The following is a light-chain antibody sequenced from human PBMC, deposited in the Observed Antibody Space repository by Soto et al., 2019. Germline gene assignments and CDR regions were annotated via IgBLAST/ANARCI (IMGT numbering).Light chain of an antibody. CDR1: QDISNY. Sequence: DLQMTQSPSSLSASVGLRVTITCQASQDISNYLYWDQQKPGKAPKLLIYDASNLETGVPSRLSGSGSGTDFTFTISSLQPEDIATYYCQQYDNLPRTFGQGTKLEIK. V-gene: IGKV1-33*01. CDR3: QQYDNLPRT. CDR2: DAS. J-gene: IGKJ2*01.